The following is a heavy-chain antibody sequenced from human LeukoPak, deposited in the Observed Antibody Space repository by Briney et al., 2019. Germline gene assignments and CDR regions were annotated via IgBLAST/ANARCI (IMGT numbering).Heavy chain of an antibody. V-gene: IGHV4-59*11. CDR3: TRGFYEPFDH. Sequence: SETLSLTCTVSGASISNQHWDWIRQSPGKGQEWIGYISYTGATGYNPSLKSRATISFDTSKNQFSLNIKSVTAADTAVYYCTRGFYEPFDHWGQGKLVTV. CDR2: ISYTGAT. J-gene: IGHJ4*02. CDR1: GASISNQH. D-gene: IGHD2/OR15-2a*01.